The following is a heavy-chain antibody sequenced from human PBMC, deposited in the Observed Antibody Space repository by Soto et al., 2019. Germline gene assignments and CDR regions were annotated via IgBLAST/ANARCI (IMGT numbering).Heavy chain of an antibody. J-gene: IGHJ4*02. CDR1: GFTFSSYA. D-gene: IGHD3-10*01. CDR2: ITGSGDRT. Sequence: EVQLLESGGGLVQPGGSLRLSCAASGFTFSSYAMNWVRRAPGKGLEWVSGITGSGDRTFYADSVKGRFTVSRDNSRDTLFLQMDSLRAEDTAVYYCAKEFSPLSRGSFDYWGQGTLVTVSS. V-gene: IGHV3-23*01. CDR3: AKEFSPLSRGSFDY.